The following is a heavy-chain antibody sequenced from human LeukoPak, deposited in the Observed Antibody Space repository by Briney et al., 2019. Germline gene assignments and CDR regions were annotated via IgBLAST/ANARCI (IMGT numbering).Heavy chain of an antibody. Sequence: ASVQVSCKASGYTFTSYYMHWVRQAPGQGLEWMGIISPSGGSTSYAQKFQGRVTMTRDTSTSTVYMELSSRRSEDTAVYYCARAYGDYLVDYWGQGTLVTVSS. J-gene: IGHJ4*02. CDR3: ARAYGDYLVDY. V-gene: IGHV1-46*01. D-gene: IGHD4-17*01. CDR1: GYTFTSYY. CDR2: ISPSGGST.